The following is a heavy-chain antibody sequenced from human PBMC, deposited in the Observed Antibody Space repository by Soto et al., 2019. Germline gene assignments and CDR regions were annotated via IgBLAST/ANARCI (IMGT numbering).Heavy chain of an antibody. V-gene: IGHV1-3*01. CDR3: ARSVRGGRGSYYFDY. J-gene: IGHJ4*02. CDR1: GYTFTSYA. Sequence: ASVKVSCKASGYTFTSYAMHWVRQAPGQRLEWMGWINAGNGNTKYSQKFQGRVTITRDTSASTAYMELSSLRSEDTAVYYCARSVRGGRGSYYFDYWGQGTLVTVSS. D-gene: IGHD1-26*01. CDR2: INAGNGNT.